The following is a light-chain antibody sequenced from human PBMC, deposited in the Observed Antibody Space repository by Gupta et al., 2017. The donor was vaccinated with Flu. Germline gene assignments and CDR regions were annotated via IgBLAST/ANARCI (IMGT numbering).Light chain of an antibody. CDR3: SSYRSSDTWV. V-gene: IGLV2-14*01. J-gene: IGLJ3*02. CDR1: SSDVGGHDY. Sequence: QSALTQPASVSGSPGQSITISCTGTSSDVGGHDYVSWYQQHPGKAPHLIIYEVNNRPSGVSNRFSGSKSGSTASLTVSGLQAEDEADYYCSSYRSSDTWVFGGGTKLTVL. CDR2: EVN.